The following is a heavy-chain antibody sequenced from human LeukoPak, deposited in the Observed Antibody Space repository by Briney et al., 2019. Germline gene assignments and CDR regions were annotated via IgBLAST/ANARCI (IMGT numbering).Heavy chain of an antibody. CDR2: IYTSGST. D-gene: IGHD3-10*01. CDR1: GGSISSYY. J-gene: IGHJ6*02. CDR3: ARWGSSSVYYYYGMDV. V-gene: IGHV4-4*07. Sequence: PSETLSLTCTVSGGSISSYYWSWIRQPAGKGLEWIGRIYTSGSTNYNPSLKSRVTISVDTFKNQFSLKLSSVTAADTAVYYCARWGSSSVYYYYGMDVWGQGTTVTVSS.